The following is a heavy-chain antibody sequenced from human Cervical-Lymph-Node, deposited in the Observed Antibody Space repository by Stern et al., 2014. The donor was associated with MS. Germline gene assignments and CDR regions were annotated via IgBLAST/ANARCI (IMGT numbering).Heavy chain of an antibody. J-gene: IGHJ6*02. CDR2: INPRLNNA. D-gene: IGHD2-8*01. CDR1: GYTFTSYY. V-gene: IGHV1-46*03. CDR3: VRGDTPWHYFYSGLDV. Sequence: VQLVQSGAEVKKPGAAVKVSCTASGYTFTSYYMHWVRQAPGQGLEWMGVINPRLNNAPYTQTFKDRVTLTRDTSTATVYMELSSLRFADTAFYYCVRGDTPWHYFYSGLDVWGQGTTVTVPS.